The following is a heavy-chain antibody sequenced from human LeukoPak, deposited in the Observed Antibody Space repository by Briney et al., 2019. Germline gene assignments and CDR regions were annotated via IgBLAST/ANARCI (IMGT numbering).Heavy chain of an antibody. V-gene: IGHV1-18*01. CDR3: AREVSGNFYYFDY. D-gene: IGHD1-26*01. CDR2: ISAYNGNT. Sequence: GASVKVSCKASGYTFTSYDINWVRQATGQGLEWMGWISAYNGNTNYAQKLQGRVTMTTDTSTSTAYMELRSLRSDDTAVYYCAREVSGNFYYFDYWGQGTLVTVSS. CDR1: GYTFTSYD. J-gene: IGHJ4*02.